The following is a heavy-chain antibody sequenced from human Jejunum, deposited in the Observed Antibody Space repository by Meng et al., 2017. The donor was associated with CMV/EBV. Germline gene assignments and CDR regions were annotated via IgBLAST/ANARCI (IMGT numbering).Heavy chain of an antibody. CDR3: ARVFSRGFQYHFDY. CDR1: YG. J-gene: IGHJ4*02. V-gene: IGHV3-20*03. Sequence: YGRKWVRRGRGEGGEGVSGINWNGDSRGYADSVKDRYTMSRNNAKNSLYLQMNSLRAEDTALYYCARVFSRGFQYHFDYWGQGTRVTV. CDR2: INWNGDSR. D-gene: IGHD3-22*01.